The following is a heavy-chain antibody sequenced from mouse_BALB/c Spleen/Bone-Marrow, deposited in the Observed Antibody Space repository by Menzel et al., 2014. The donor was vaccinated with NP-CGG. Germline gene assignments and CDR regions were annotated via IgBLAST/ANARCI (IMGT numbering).Heavy chain of an antibody. D-gene: IGHD2-3*01. V-gene: IGHV1-9*01. CDR2: ILPGSGSS. CDR1: GYTFSNYW. J-gene: IGHJ4*01. Sequence: VQLVESGAELMKPGASVKISCEATGYTFSNYWIEWIKQRPGHGLEWIGEILPGSGSSNYNEKLKGKATFTADTSSNTAYMQLSSLTSEDSAVYYCARAADGYYYAMDYWGQGTSVTVSS. CDR3: ARAADGYYYAMDY.